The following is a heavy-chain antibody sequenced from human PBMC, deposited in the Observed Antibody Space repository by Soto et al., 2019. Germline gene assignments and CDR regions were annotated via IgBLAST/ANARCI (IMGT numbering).Heavy chain of an antibody. V-gene: IGHV1-3*01. CDR1: GYTFTSYA. CDR2: VNAGNGNT. J-gene: IGHJ3*02. CDR3: ARDSGGGATFVYAFDI. Sequence: ASVKVSCKASGYTFTSYAMHWVRQAPGQRLEWMGWVNAGNGNTKYSQKFQGRVTITRDTSASTAYMELSSLRSEDTAVYYCARDSGGGATFVYAFDIWGQGTMVTVSS. D-gene: IGHD1-26*01.